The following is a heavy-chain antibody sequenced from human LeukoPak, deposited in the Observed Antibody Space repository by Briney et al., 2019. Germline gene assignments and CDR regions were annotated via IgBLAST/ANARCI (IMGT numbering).Heavy chain of an antibody. CDR3: ARDFRPSTNGVSNWFDP. Sequence: ASVKVPCKASGYTFTDYYMHWVRQAPGQGLEWMGWISAYNGNTNYAQKLQGRVTMTTDTSTSTAYMELRSLRSDGTAVYYCARDFRPSTNGVSNWFDPWGQGTLVTVSS. V-gene: IGHV1-18*04. CDR2: ISAYNGNT. D-gene: IGHD2-8*01. CDR1: GYTFTDYY. J-gene: IGHJ5*02.